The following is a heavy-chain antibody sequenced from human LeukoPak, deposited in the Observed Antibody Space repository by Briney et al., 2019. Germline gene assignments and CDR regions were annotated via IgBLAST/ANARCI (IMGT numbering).Heavy chain of an antibody. Sequence: PSQTLSLTCTVSGGSISSGSYYWSWIRQPAGKGLEWIGRIYTSGSTNYNPSLESRVTISVDTSKNQFSLKLSSVTAADTAVYYCAGGGMEWLSLYYFDYWGQGTLVTVSS. J-gene: IGHJ4*02. CDR2: IYTSGST. CDR3: AGGGMEWLSLYYFDY. D-gene: IGHD3-3*01. CDR1: GGSISSGSYY. V-gene: IGHV4-61*02.